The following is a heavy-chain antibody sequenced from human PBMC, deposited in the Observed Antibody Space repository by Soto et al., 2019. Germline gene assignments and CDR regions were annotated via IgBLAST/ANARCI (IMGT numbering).Heavy chain of an antibody. D-gene: IGHD2-15*01. J-gene: IGHJ4*02. CDR3: VKAIEEGGLDY. V-gene: IGHV3-9*01. Sequence: GGSLRLSCAASGFTLNDHAMHWVRQVPGKGLEWVSGIGWNSGRIGYADSVKGRITTSRDNANNSLYLQMNSRRAEDTALYYCVKAIEEGGLDYWGPGALVTVSS. CDR1: GFTLNDHA. CDR2: IGWNSGRI.